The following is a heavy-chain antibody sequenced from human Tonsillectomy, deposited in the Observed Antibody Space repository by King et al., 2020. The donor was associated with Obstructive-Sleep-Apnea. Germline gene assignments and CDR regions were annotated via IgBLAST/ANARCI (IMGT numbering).Heavy chain of an antibody. CDR3: ARDYGIPVAGTWGALDY. Sequence: QLQESGPGLVKPSETLSLTCTVSGGSISSSTYYWAWIRQPPGKGLEWIGAIYYTGATYYNPSLIRRVTISVDTSGNQFSLRLSSMSAADTAVYYCARDYGIPVAGTWGALDYWGQGTLVTVSS. V-gene: IGHV4-39*07. J-gene: IGHJ4*02. D-gene: IGHD6-19*01. CDR1: GGSISSSTYY. CDR2: IYYTGAT.